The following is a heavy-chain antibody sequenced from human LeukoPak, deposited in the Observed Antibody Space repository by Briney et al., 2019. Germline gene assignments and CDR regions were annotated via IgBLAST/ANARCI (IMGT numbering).Heavy chain of an antibody. J-gene: IGHJ4*02. CDR3: ARHGNHGNIPNDY. Sequence: GGSLRLSCAASGFTFDDYAMHWVRQAPGKGLEWVSGISWNGGSIGYADSVKGRFTISRDNAKNSLYLQMNSLRAEDTALYYCARHGNHGNIPNDYWGQGTLVTVSS. D-gene: IGHD2-15*01. CDR1: GFTFDDYA. CDR2: ISWNGGSI. V-gene: IGHV3-9*01.